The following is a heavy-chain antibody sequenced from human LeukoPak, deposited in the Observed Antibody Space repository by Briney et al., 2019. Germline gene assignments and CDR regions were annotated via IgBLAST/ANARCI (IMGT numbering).Heavy chain of an antibody. D-gene: IGHD2-15*01. CDR3: ATERYCSGGSCCSANWFDP. CDR2: FDPEDGET. Sequence: ASVKVSCKVSGYTLTELSMHWVRQAPGKGLEWMGGFDPEDGETIYAQKFQGRVTMTEDTSTDTAYMELSSLRSEDTAVYYCATERYCSGGSCCSANWFDPWGQGTLVTVSS. J-gene: IGHJ5*02. V-gene: IGHV1-24*01. CDR1: GYTLTELS.